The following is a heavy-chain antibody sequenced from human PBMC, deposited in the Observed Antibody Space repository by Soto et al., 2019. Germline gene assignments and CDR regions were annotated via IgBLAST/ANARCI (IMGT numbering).Heavy chain of an antibody. CDR3: AKDQQGHNGSGSPKGGMPGY. D-gene: IGHD3-10*01. J-gene: IGHJ4*02. Sequence: GGSLRLSCAASGFTFSSYCMHWVRQAPGKGLEWVAVISYDGSNKYYADSVKGRFTISRDNSKNTLYLQMNSLRAEDTAVYYCAKDQQGHNGSGSPKGGMPGYWGQGTLVTVSS. V-gene: IGHV3-30*18. CDR1: GFTFSSYC. CDR2: ISYDGSNK.